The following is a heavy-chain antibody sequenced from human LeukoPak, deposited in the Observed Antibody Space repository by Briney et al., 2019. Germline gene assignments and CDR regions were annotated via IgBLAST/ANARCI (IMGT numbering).Heavy chain of an antibody. CDR1: GGSISSYY. Sequence: SETLSLTCIVSGGSISSYYWSWIRQPPGRGLGWIGYIYYSGSTNYNPSLKSRVTISVDTSKNQFSLKLSSVTAADTAVYYCARVAYCGGDCYDWYFDLWGRGTLVTVSS. V-gene: IGHV4-59*01. J-gene: IGHJ2*01. CDR3: ARVAYCGGDCYDWYFDL. D-gene: IGHD2-21*02. CDR2: IYYSGST.